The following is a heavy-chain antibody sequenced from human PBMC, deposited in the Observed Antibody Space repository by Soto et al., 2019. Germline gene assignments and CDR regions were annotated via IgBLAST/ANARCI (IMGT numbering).Heavy chain of an antibody. CDR1: GGTFSSYA. CDR3: TRDWVDIVVVPAGRDPFDI. Sequence: QVQLVQSGAEVKKPGSSVKVSCKASGGTFSSYAISWVRQAPGQGLEWMGGIIPIFGTANYAQKFQGRVTITADKSTSKAYMELSRLRAEGTAVYYCTRDWVDIVVVPAGRDPFDIWGQGTMVTVSS. V-gene: IGHV1-69*06. J-gene: IGHJ3*02. D-gene: IGHD2-2*03. CDR2: IIPIFGTA.